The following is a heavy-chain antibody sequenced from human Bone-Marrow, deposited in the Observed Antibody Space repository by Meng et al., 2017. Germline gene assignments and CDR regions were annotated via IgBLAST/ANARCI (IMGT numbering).Heavy chain of an antibody. Sequence: QVQLRQSRPGLVKPSGTLSLSCVVSGGSISSIDWWSWVRQPPGKGLEWIGEIYHGGDTNYNPSLKSRVTIAIDKSKNQFSLKLSSVTAADTAVYYCASWIYSCGWQWGQGALVTVSS. CDR3: ASWIYSCGWQ. V-gene: IGHV4/OR15-8*02. CDR2: IYHGGDT. CDR1: GGSISSIDW. J-gene: IGHJ4*02. D-gene: IGHD6-19*01.